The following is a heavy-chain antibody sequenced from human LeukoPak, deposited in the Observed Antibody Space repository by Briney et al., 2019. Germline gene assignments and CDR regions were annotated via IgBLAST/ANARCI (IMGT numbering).Heavy chain of an antibody. CDR1: GGSLSVYY. D-gene: IGHD4-17*01. CDR2: VSRGGST. V-gene: IGHV4-34*01. Sequence: SETLSLTCAVYGGSLSVYYWSWIRQPPGKGLEWIGEVSRGGSTKYSPSLKSRVTISLDTSNNQVSLKLSSVTAADTAMYYCGLSTTRATTRTIDYWGQGTLVTVSS. CDR3: GLSTTRATTRTIDY. J-gene: IGHJ4*02.